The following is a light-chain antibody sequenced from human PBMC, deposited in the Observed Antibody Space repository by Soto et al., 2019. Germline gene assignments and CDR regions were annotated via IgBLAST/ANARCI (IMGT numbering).Light chain of an antibody. V-gene: IGLV2-23*02. Sequence: QSVLTQPASVSGSPGQSITISCTGTSSGVGNYNLVSWYQHHPGKAPKLVIYEVSERPSGVSNRFSGSKSGDTASLTISGLQAGDEADYYCCSYLGSSTWVFGGGTKVTVL. J-gene: IGLJ3*02. CDR1: SSGVGNYNL. CDR2: EVS. CDR3: CSYLGSSTWV.